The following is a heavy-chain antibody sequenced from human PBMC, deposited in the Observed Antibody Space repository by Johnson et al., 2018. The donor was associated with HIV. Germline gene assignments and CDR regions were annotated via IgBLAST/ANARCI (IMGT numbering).Heavy chain of an antibody. CDR1: GFTFSSYG. CDR2: INVDGREK. J-gene: IGHJ3*01. CDR3: ARVSDSDSN. V-gene: IGHV3-30*19. D-gene: IGHD3-22*01. Sequence: VQLVESGGGVVQPGRSLRLSCAASGFTFSSYGMHWVRQAPGRGLEWVANINVDGREKYYADSVKGRFTISRDNSKNTLYLQMNSLRAEDTAVYYCARVSDSDSNWGQGTMVTVSS.